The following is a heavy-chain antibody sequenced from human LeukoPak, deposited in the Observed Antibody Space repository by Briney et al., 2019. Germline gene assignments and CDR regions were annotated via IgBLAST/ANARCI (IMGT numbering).Heavy chain of an antibody. V-gene: IGHV4-4*07. CDR3: ARDPGYSYGGPLDYMDV. CDR1: GGSFSRYY. CDR2: IYTSGST. Sequence: SETLSLTCTVSGGSFSRYYWSWIRQPAGKGLEWMGRIYTSGSTNYNPSLKSRVTMSVDTSKNQFSLKLSSVTAADTAVYYCARDPGYSYGGPLDYMDVWGKGATGTVSS. J-gene: IGHJ6*03. D-gene: IGHD5-18*01.